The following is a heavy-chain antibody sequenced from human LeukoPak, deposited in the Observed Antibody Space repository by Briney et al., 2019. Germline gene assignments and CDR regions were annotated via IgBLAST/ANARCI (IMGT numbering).Heavy chain of an antibody. V-gene: IGHV3-74*01. CDR3: ARDHAGGYTYDYEGY. D-gene: IGHD5-18*01. CDR2: IDRDGSGT. CDR1: GFTFSSYG. Sequence: PGGSLRLSCAASGFTFSSYGMHWFRQAPGKGLVWVSRIDRDGSGTSYADSVKGRFTISRDNAKNTLYLQMNSLRAEDTAVYYCARDHAGGYTYDYEGYWGQGTLVTVSS. J-gene: IGHJ4*02.